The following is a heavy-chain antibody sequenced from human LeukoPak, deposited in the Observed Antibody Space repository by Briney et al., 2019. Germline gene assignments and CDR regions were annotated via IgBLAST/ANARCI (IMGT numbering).Heavy chain of an antibody. CDR3: ARDQGYSYGSNY. CDR1: GGTFSSYG. D-gene: IGHD5-18*01. J-gene: IGHJ4*02. Sequence: ASVTVSCTASGGTFSSYGISWVRQAPGQGLEWMGWISAYNGNTNYAQKLQGRVTMTTDTSTSTAYMELRSLRSDDTTVYYCARDQGYSYGSNYWGQGTLVTVSS. CDR2: ISAYNGNT. V-gene: IGHV1-18*01.